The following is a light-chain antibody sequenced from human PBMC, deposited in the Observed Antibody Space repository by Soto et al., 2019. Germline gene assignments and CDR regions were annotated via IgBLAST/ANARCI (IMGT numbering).Light chain of an antibody. V-gene: IGLV9-49*01. J-gene: IGLJ1*01. Sequence: VLAQPLSAATSLGGSATRNCAQSRGYRDYKVDWYQQRPGKGPRFVMRVGTGGIVGSKGDGIPVRFSVLGSGLNRYLTIKNIQEEDESDYHCGAHHGSGTNFVYVFGTGTKVTV. CDR3: GAHHGSGTNFVYV. CDR1: RGYRDYK. CDR2: VGTGGIVG.